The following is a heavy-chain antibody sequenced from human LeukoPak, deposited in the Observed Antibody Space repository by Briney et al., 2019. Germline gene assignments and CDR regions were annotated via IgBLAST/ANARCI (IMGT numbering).Heavy chain of an antibody. CDR2: IKQDGSEK. D-gene: IGHD2-15*01. V-gene: IGHV3-7*01. CDR1: GFTFSDYY. J-gene: IGHJ3*02. Sequence: SGGSLRLSCAASGFTFSDYYMSWIRQAPGKELEWVANIKQDGSEKYYVDSVKGRFTISRDNAKNSLYLQMNSLRAEDTAVYYCARDQQCSGGSCYGAFDIWGQGTKVTVSS. CDR3: ARDQQCSGGSCYGAFDI.